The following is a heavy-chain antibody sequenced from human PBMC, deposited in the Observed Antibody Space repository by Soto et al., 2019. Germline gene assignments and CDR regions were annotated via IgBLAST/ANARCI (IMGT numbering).Heavy chain of an antibody. CDR1: GFTFSHFP. CDR2: ISYDGTNK. CDR3: ARPYSGTYRPHFDY. Sequence: QVQLVESGGGVVQPGRSLRLSCAASGFTFSHFPMHWVRQAPGKGLEWVAVISYDGTNKNYLDSVKGRFTISRDNSRNTLFLQMNSLRPEDTAVYYCARPYSGTYRPHFDYWGQGALVAVSS. D-gene: IGHD1-26*01. V-gene: IGHV3-30-3*01. J-gene: IGHJ4*02.